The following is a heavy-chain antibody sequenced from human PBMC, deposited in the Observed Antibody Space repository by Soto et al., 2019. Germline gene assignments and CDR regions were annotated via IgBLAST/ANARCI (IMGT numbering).Heavy chain of an antibody. V-gene: IGHV1-46*01. CDR2: INPSGGST. CDR3: AREAPYYYDSSGYYFSGS. CDR1: GYTFTSYY. Sequence: QVQLVQSGAEVKKPGASVKVSCKASGYTFTSYYMHWVRQAPGQGLEWMGIINPSGGSTSYAQKFKGRVTMTRDTSTSTVYMELSSLRSEDTAVYYCAREAPYYYDSSGYYFSGSWGQGTLVTVSS. D-gene: IGHD3-22*01. J-gene: IGHJ5*02.